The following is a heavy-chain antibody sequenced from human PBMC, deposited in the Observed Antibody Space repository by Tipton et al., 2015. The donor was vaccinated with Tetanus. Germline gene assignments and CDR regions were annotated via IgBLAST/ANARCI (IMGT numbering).Heavy chain of an antibody. CDR2: ITYSRTT. J-gene: IGHJ2*01. CDR1: GGSLSTSH. CDR3: ARERIRLIGEVIFRYFDL. D-gene: IGHD3-3*02. V-gene: IGHV4-59*01. Sequence: TLSLTCTVSGGSLSTSHWAWIRQPPGKGLEWLGQITYSRTTNYNSSLKSRLTFSLDASSSQFSLKLTSATAADTAVYYCARERIRLIGEVIFRYFDLWGRGTLVTVSS.